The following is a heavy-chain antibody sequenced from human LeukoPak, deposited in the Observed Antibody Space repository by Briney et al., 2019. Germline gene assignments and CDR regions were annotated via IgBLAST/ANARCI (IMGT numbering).Heavy chain of an antibody. CDR2: IRYDGNNK. CDR3: AKSPTPRLVHLPDY. CDR1: GFTFSKSW. Sequence: GGSLRLSCAASGFTFSKSWMSWVRQAPGKGLEWVAFIRYDGNNKYYADSVKGRFTISRDNSKNSLYVQMNSLKNEDTAVYYCAKSPTPRLVHLPDYWGQGTLVTVSS. V-gene: IGHV3-30*02. D-gene: IGHD3-16*01. J-gene: IGHJ4*02.